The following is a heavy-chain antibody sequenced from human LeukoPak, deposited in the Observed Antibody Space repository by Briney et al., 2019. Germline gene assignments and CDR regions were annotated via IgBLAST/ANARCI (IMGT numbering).Heavy chain of an antibody. D-gene: IGHD3-22*01. V-gene: IGHV3-23*01. CDR3: AKLKNYYDSSGHFDY. J-gene: IGHJ4*02. CDR2: ISGSGGST. Sequence: GGSLRLSCAASGFTFSNYAMNRVRQAPGKGLEWVSIISGSGGSTYYADSVKGRFTISRDNSKNTLYLQMNSLRAEDTAVYCCAKLKNYYDSSGHFDYWGQGTLVTVSS. CDR1: GFTFSNYA.